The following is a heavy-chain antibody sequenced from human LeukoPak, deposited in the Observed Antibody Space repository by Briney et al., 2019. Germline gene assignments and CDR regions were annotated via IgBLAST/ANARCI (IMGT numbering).Heavy chain of an antibody. J-gene: IGHJ4*02. CDR3: ARLGYDSSGY. CDR1: GGSFSGYY. CDR2: INHSGST. D-gene: IGHD3-22*01. V-gene: IGHV4-34*01. Sequence: SETLSLTCAVYGGSFSGYYWSWNRQPPGKGLEWIGEINHSGSTNYNPSLKSRVTISVDTSKNQFSLKLSSVTAADTAVYYCARLGYDSSGYWGQGTLVTVSS.